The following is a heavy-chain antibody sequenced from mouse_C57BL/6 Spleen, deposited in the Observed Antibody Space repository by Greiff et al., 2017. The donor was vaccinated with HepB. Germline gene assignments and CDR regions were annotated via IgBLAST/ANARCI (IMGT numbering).Heavy chain of an antibody. J-gene: IGHJ2*01. CDR1: GYTFTSYG. V-gene: IGHV1-81*01. Sequence: VQRVESGAELARPGASVKLSCKASGYTFTSYGISWVKQRTGQGLEWIGEIYPRSGNTYYNEKFKGKATLTADKSSSTAYMELRSLTSEDSAVYFCARGLYYDYDGGYYFDYWGQGTTLTVSS. CDR2: IYPRSGNT. D-gene: IGHD2-4*01. CDR3: ARGLYYDYDGGYYFDY.